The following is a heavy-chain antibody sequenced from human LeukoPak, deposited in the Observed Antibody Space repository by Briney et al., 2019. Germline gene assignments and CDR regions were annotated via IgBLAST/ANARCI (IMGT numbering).Heavy chain of an antibody. V-gene: IGHV4-61*02. CDR3: ARDRDDSSGYSKGAFDI. CDR1: GYSISSGYY. Sequence: SETLSLTCTVSGYSISSGYYWSWIRQPAGKGLEWIGRIYTSGSTNYNPSLKSRVTISVDTSKNQFSLKLSSVTAADTAVYYCARDRDDSSGYSKGAFDIWGQGTMVTVSS. CDR2: IYTSGST. D-gene: IGHD3-22*01. J-gene: IGHJ3*02.